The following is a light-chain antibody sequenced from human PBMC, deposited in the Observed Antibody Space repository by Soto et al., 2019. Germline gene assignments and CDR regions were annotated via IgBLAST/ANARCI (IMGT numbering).Light chain of an antibody. V-gene: IGKV3-15*01. CDR2: GAS. CDR3: QHYNHWLWT. CDR1: QSVKSS. J-gene: IGKJ1*01. Sequence: EIMITQSPATLSVSPGERATLSCRASQSVKSSLAWYQQKPGQAPRLLIYGASTRATGIPARFSGSGSGTEFTLTISSLQSEDSAVYYCQHYNHWLWTFGQGTKVDIK.